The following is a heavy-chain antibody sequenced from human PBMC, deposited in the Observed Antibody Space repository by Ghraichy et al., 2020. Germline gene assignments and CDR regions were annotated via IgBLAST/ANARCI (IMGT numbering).Heavy chain of an antibody. D-gene: IGHD6-19*01. J-gene: IGHJ4*02. Sequence: SETLSLTCAVSGYSISSGYYWGWIRQPPGKGLEWIGSIYHSGSTYYNPSLKSRVTISVDTSKNQFSLKLSSVTAADTAVYYCARSIAVAGYYFDYWGQGTLVTVSS. CDR1: GYSISSGYY. V-gene: IGHV4-38-2*01. CDR2: IYHSGST. CDR3: ARSIAVAGYYFDY.